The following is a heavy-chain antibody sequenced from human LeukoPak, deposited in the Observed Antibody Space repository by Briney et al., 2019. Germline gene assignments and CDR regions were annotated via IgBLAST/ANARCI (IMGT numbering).Heavy chain of an antibody. D-gene: IGHD2-2*01. J-gene: IGHJ6*02. CDR3: ARGRDIVVVPAHYYGMDV. Sequence: ASVKVSCKASGYTFTSYDINWVRQATGQGLEWMGWMNPNSGNTGYAQKFQGRVTMTRNTSISTAYMELSSLRSEDTAVYYCARGRDIVVVPAHYYGMDVWGQGTTVTVSS. CDR1: GYTFTSYD. V-gene: IGHV1-8*01. CDR2: MNPNSGNT.